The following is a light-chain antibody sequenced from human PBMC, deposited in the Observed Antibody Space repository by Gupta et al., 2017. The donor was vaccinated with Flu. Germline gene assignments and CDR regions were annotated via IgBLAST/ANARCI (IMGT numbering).Light chain of an antibody. CDR2: GAS. CDR3: QQYSYGRPPT. CDR1: HSVSST. Sequence: EIVMTQSPATLSLSPGERATLSCTATHSVSSTLAGYQQKTGQAPRLLIYGASTRATGITARFSGSGSGTEFALSISSMQSEDFAVYYCQQYSYGRPPTFGPGTKVEIK. V-gene: IGKV3-15*01. J-gene: IGKJ1*01.